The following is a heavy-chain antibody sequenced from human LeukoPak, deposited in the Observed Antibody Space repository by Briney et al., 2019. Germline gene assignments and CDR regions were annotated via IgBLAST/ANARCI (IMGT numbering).Heavy chain of an antibody. D-gene: IGHD4-23*01. CDR2: IYYSGST. CDR1: GGSISSSSYY. CDR3: ASSKLFQDAFDI. V-gene: IGHV4-39*01. Sequence: SETLSLTCTVSGGSISSSSYYWGWIRQPPGKGLEWIGSIYYSGSTYYNPSLKSRVTISVDTSKNQFSLKLSSVTAAGTAVYYCASSKLFQDAFDIWGQGTMVTVSS. J-gene: IGHJ3*02.